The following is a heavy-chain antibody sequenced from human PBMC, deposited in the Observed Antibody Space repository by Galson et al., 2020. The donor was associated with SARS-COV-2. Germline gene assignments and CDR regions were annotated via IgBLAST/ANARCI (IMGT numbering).Heavy chain of an antibody. CDR3: ATALAVAGTSGYYYYYYGMDV. D-gene: IGHD6-19*01. CDR1: GYTLTELS. J-gene: IGHJ6*02. V-gene: IGHV1-24*01. CDR2: FDPEDGET. Sequence: ASVKVSCKVSGYTLTELSMHWVRQAPGKGPAWMGGFDPEDGETTYAQKFQGRVTMTEDTSTDTAYMELSSLRSEDTAVYYCATALAVAGTSGYYYYYYGMDVWGQGTTVTVSS.